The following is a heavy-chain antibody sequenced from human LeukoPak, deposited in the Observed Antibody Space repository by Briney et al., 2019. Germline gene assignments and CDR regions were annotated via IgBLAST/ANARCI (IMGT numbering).Heavy chain of an antibody. J-gene: IGHJ6*03. CDR3: ARSFYAPYYYIDV. CDR1: GFTFSISA. Sequence: GGSLRLSCAPSGFTFSISALHWVRQPPGKGLEWVATISYAASNEYYADSVKGRFSVSRDNAMNKVDLQMNILRAEDTALDVCARSFYAPYYYIDVWGRGTTVTVSS. CDR2: ISYAASNE. V-gene: IGHV3-30*01. D-gene: IGHD5/OR15-5a*01.